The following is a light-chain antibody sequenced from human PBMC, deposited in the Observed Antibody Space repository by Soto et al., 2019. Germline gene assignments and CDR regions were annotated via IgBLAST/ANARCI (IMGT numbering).Light chain of an antibody. Sequence: QSALTQPASVSGSPGQSITISCTGTSSDVGGYTYVSWYQQHPGRAPKLMIYEVSNRPSGVSNRFSGSKSGNTASLSISGLQTEDEADYYCGSYTSATTWVFGGGTKLTVL. V-gene: IGLV2-14*01. J-gene: IGLJ3*02. CDR3: GSYTSATTWV. CDR2: EVS. CDR1: SSDVGGYTY.